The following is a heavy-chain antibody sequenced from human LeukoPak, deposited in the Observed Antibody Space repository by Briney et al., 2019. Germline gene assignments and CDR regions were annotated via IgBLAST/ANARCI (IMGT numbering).Heavy chain of an antibody. Sequence: GGSLRLSCAASGFTFSSYSMNWVRQAPGKGLEWVSSISSSGGSTYYADSVKGRFTISRDNSKNTLYLQMNSLRAEDTAVYYCAKDRHGDYVDWFDPWGQGTLVTVSS. CDR3: AKDRHGDYVDWFDP. CDR1: GFTFSSYS. J-gene: IGHJ5*02. CDR2: ISSSGGST. V-gene: IGHV3-23*01. D-gene: IGHD4-17*01.